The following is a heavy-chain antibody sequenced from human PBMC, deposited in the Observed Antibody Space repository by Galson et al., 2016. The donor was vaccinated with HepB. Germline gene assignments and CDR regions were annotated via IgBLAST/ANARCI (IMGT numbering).Heavy chain of an antibody. V-gene: IGHV4-39*01. D-gene: IGHD3-3*01. J-gene: IGHJ4*02. CDR1: GGSISSSRYY. CDR3: ARLPYDFWMGSGDF. Sequence: SETLSLTCGVSGGSISSSRYYWAWIRQPPGKGLDWIGSTYYSGSPFYNPSLRGRATISVDTSKNQFSLKLTSVTAADTAVYYCARLPYDFWMGSGDFWAQGTLVTVSS. CDR2: TYYSGSP.